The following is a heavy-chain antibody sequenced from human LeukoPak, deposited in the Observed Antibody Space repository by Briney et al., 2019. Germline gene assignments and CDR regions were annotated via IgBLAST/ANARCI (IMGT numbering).Heavy chain of an antibody. D-gene: IGHD3-22*01. J-gene: IGHJ3*02. V-gene: IGHV7-4-1*02. CDR1: GYTFTSYA. CDR3: AREGVGSGYFRAFDI. CDR2: INTNTGNP. Sequence: ASVKVSCKASGYTFTSYAMNWVRRAPGQGLEWMGWINTNTGNPTYAQGFTGRFVFSLDTSVSTAYLQISSLKAEDTAVYYCAREGVGSGYFRAFDIWGQGTMVTVSS.